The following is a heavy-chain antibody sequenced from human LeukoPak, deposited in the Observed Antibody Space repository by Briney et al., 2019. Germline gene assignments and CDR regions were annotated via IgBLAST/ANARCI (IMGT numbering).Heavy chain of an antibody. CDR1: GFTFSSYS. V-gene: IGHV3-21*01. J-gene: IGHJ4*02. Sequence: GSLRLSCAASGFTFSSYSMNWVRQAPGKGLEWVSSISSSSSYIYYADSVKGRFTISRDNAKNSLYLQMNSLRAEDTAVYYCARVFSCSGGSCYFILDYWGQGTLVTVSS. CDR2: ISSSSSYI. CDR3: ARVFSCSGGSCYFILDY. D-gene: IGHD2-15*01.